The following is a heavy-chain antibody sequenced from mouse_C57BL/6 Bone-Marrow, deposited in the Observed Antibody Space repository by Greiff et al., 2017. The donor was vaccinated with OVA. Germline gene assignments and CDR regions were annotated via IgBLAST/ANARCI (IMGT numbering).Heavy chain of an antibody. CDR1: GYSFTSYY. J-gene: IGHJ4*01. V-gene: IGHV1-66*01. CDR3: ARPFIYYYGSSRYAMDY. Sequence: QVQLQQSGPELVQPGASVKISCTASGYSFTSYYIPWVKQRPGQGLEWIGWIYSGSGNTKYNETFKGKATLPADTSSSTAYMQLSSLTSEDSAVYYCARPFIYYYGSSRYAMDYWGQGTSVTVSS. CDR2: IYSGSGNT. D-gene: IGHD1-1*01.